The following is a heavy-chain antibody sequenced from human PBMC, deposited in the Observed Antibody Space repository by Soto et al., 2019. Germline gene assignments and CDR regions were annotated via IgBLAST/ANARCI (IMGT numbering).Heavy chain of an antibody. V-gene: IGHV3-23*01. Sequence: PGGSLRLSCAASGFTFGNYAISWVRQAPGKGLEWVSSITGTGSTTYYADSVKGRFTISRDNSKNTLYLQMHSLTAEDTAVYYCATEAYTGITYLFDYWGQGALVTVSS. CDR3: ATEAYTGITYLFDY. D-gene: IGHD1-26*01. J-gene: IGHJ4*02. CDR1: GFTFGNYA. CDR2: ITGTGSTT.